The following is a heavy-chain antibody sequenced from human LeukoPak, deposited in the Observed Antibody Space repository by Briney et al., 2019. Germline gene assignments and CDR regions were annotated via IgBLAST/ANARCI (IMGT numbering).Heavy chain of an antibody. CDR1: GGSISSYY. D-gene: IGHD5-12*01. V-gene: IGHV4-59*01. Sequence: SETLSLTCSVSGGSISSYYWSWIRQPPGKGLELIGYKYYSGNTNYNPTLRSRDIISGDTSKKQFSLKLRCVTAADTAVYYCARGYSGYDPTYFDCWRQGTLVTVPS. CDR3: ARGYSGYDPTYFDC. J-gene: IGHJ4*02. CDR2: KYYSGNT.